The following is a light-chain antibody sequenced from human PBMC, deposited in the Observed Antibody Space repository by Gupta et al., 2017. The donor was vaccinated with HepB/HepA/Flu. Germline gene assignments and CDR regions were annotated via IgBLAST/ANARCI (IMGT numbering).Light chain of an antibody. CDR1: QSLLYDNGYNY. J-gene: IGKJ3*01. V-gene: IGKV2-28*01. Sequence: EIVLTQSLLSLTVTPREPASISCRSSQSLLYDNGYNYLSWYLQKPGQSPHLLIYLCFSGASGVPDRFSGSGSGTYFTLQISRVEAEDVRNYHYMQTRQNPFTFGPGTRV. CDR2: LCF. CDR3: MQTRQNPFT.